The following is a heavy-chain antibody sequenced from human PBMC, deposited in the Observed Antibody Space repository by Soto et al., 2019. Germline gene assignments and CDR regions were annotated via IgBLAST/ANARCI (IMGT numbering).Heavy chain of an antibody. CDR2: IYYSGST. J-gene: IGHJ5*02. Sequence: SETLSLTCAVSGGSISSGGYYWSWIRQPPGKGLEWIGYIYYSGSTNYNPSLKSRVTISVDTSKNQFSLKLSSVTAADTAVYYCARGGPDTLSGYCSSTSCSSPFDPWGQGTLVTVSS. CDR3: ARGGPDTLSGYCSSTSCSSPFDP. CDR1: GGSISSGGYY. V-gene: IGHV4-61*08. D-gene: IGHD2-2*03.